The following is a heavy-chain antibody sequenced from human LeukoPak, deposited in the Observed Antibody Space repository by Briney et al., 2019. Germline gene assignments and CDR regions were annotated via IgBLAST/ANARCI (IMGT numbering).Heavy chain of an antibody. V-gene: IGHV1-69*01. J-gene: IGHJ6*02. CDR3: ARGVSGDTAMVPYYYGMDV. D-gene: IGHD5-18*01. CDR2: IIPIFGTA. CDR1: GGTFSSYA. Sequence: SVKVSCKASGGTFSSYAISWVRQAPGQGLEWMGGIIPIFGTANYAQKFQGRVTITAGESTSTAYMELSSLRSEDTAVYYCARGVSGDTAMVPYYYGMDVWGQGTTVTVSS.